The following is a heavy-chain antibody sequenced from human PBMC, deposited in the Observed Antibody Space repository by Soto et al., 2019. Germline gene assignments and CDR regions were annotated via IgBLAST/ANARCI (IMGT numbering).Heavy chain of an antibody. J-gene: IGHJ6*02. CDR1: GFTFSSYG. Sequence: GGSLKLSCSASGFTFSSYGMYWVRQAPGKGLEYVADISSNGGSTYYADSVKDRFTISRDNSKNTLYLQMSSLRDEDTAVFYCVKDKGATIKKVTMDVWGQGATVTVSS. CDR3: VKDKGATIKKVTMDV. V-gene: IGHV3-64D*08. CDR2: ISSNGGST. D-gene: IGHD2-21*02.